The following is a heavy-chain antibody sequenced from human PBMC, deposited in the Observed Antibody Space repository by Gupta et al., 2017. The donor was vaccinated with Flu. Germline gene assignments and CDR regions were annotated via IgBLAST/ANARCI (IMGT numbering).Heavy chain of an antibody. CDR2: ISSSGSTI. V-gene: IGHV3-48*03. J-gene: IGHJ4*02. D-gene: IGHD1-1*01. CDR3: ARELPLRLGSGYYFDY. Sequence: EVQLVESGGGLVQPGGSLRLSCAASGFPFSSYEMNWVRQAPGKGLEWVSYISSSGSTIYYADSVKGRFTISRDNAKNSLYLQMNSLRAEDTAVYYCARELPLRLGSGYYFDYWGQGTLVTVSS. CDR1: GFPFSSYE.